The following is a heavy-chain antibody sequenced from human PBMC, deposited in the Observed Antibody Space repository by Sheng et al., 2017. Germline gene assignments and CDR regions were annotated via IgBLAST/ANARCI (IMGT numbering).Heavy chain of an antibody. CDR1: GGTFSSYA. Sequence: QVQLVQSGAEVKKPGSSVKVSCKASGGTFSSYAISWVRQAPGQGLEWMGGFIPIYGTANYAQKFQGRLRITADEASSTACMELSTLRSEDTAVYYCAMYYDVLSGHFPGHDKGMDVWDQGP. D-gene: IGHD3-3*01. J-gene: IGHJ6*02. CDR3: AMYYDVLSGHFPGHDKGMDV. CDR2: FIPIYGTA. V-gene: IGHV1-69*01.